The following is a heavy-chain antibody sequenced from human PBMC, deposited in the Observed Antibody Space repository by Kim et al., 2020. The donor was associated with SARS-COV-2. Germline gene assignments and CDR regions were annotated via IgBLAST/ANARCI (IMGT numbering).Heavy chain of an antibody. V-gene: IGHV4-38-2*02. Sequence: SETLSLTCTVSGYSISSGYYWGWIRQSPGKGLEWIGSIYHTGSTYYKPSLKSRVTISIDTSKNQFSLRLNSVTAADTAVYYCTSKYYYDSSGYYYAYWWGQGTLVTVSS. CDR1: GYSISSGYY. D-gene: IGHD3-22*01. CDR3: TSKYYYDSSGYYYAYW. CDR2: IYHTGST. J-gene: IGHJ4*02.